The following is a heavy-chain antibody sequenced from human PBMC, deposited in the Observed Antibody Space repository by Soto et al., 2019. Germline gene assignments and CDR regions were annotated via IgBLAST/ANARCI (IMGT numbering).Heavy chain of an antibody. V-gene: IGHV4-59*08. CDR2: IYYSGST. CDR1: GGSISSYY. CDR3: ASRGYCSGGSCYGYYYYYMDV. Sequence: SETLSLTCTVSGGSISSYYWSWIRQPPGKGLEWIGYIYYSGSTNYNPSLKSRVTISVDTSKNQFSRKLSSVTAADTAVYYCASRGYCSGGSCYGYYYYYMDVWGKGTTVTVSS. J-gene: IGHJ6*03. D-gene: IGHD2-15*01.